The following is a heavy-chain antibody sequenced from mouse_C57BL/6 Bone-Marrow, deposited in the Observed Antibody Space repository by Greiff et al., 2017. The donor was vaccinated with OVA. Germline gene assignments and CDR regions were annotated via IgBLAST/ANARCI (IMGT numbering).Heavy chain of an antibody. CDR1: GYAFSSSW. V-gene: IGHV1-82*01. CDR2: IYPGDGDT. CDR3: ARYYSNYGA. J-gene: IGHJ2*01. Sequence: VQLQQSGPELVQPGASVKISCKASGYAFSSSWMNWVKQRPGKGLEWIGRIYPGDGDTNYNGKFKGKATLTADKSSSTAYMQLSSLTSEDSAVYFCARYYSNYGAWGQGTTLTVSS. D-gene: IGHD2-5*01.